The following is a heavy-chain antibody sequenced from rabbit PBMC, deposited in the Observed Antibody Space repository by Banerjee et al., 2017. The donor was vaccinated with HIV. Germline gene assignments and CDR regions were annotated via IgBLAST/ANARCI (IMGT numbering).Heavy chain of an antibody. V-gene: IGHV1S45*01. D-gene: IGHD1-1*01. CDR2: IYAGSSGSS. Sequence: QEQLVESGGDLVQPEGSLTLTCTASGFSFSSSYYICWVRQAPGKGLEWIGCIYAGSSGSSYYASWAKGRFTISKTSSTTVTLQMASLTAADTATYFCARDDGTYYEVDLWGPGTLVTVS. CDR1: GFSFSSSYY. CDR3: ARDDGTYYEVDL. J-gene: IGHJ4*01.